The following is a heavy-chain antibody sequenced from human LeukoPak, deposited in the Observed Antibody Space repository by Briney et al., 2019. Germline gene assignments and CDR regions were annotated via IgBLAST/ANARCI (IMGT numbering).Heavy chain of an antibody. V-gene: IGHV4-39*07. D-gene: IGHD2-2*01. CDR3: ARLPPSRYCSSTSCSGY. CDR1: GGSISSSSYY. J-gene: IGHJ4*02. CDR2: INHSGST. Sequence: PSETLSLTCTVSGGSISSSSYYWGWIRQPPGKGLEWIGEINHSGSTNYNPSLKSRVTISVDTSKNQFSLKLSSVTAADTAVYYCARLPPSRYCSSTSCSGYWGQGTLVTVSS.